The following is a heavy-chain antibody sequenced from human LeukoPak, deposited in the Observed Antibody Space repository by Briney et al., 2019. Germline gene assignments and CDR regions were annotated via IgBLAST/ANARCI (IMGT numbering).Heavy chain of an antibody. Sequence: GGSLRLSCAASGFSFSNYWMHWVRQAPGKGLVWVSRISSDGSDTIYADSVKARFIISRDNARNTVYLQMNSLRVEDTAVYYCVRDFRSADYWGQGTLVTVSS. CDR1: GFSFSNYW. CDR2: ISSDGSDT. CDR3: VRDFRSADY. V-gene: IGHV3-74*01. J-gene: IGHJ4*02.